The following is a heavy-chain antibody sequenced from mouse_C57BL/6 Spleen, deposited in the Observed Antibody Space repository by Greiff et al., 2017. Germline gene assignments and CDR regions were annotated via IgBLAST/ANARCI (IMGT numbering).Heavy chain of an antibody. CDR2: IYPSDSET. CDR1: GYTFTSYW. V-gene: IGHV1-61*01. CDR3: ARAQRNYAMDY. Sequence: QVQLQQPGAELVRPGSSVKLSCKASGYTFTSYWMDWVKQRPGQGLEWIGNIYPSDSETHYNQKFKDKATLTVDKSSSTAYMQLSSLTSEDSAVYYCARAQRNYAMDYWGQGTSVTVSS. J-gene: IGHJ4*01.